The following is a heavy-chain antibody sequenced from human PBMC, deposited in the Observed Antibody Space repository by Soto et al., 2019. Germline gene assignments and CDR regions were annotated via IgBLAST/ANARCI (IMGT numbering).Heavy chain of an antibody. Sequence: GGSLRLSCAASGFTFSSYAMSWVRQAPGKGLEWVSAISGSGGSTYYADSVKGRFTISRDNSKNTLYLQMNSLRAEDTAVYYCAKVYDILTGYYHNYWGQGTLVTVSS. CDR1: GFTFSSYA. CDR2: ISGSGGST. CDR3: AKVYDILTGYYHNY. V-gene: IGHV3-23*01. J-gene: IGHJ4*02. D-gene: IGHD3-9*01.